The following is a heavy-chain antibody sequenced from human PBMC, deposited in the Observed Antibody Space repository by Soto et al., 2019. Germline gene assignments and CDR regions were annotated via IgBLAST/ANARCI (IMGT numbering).Heavy chain of an antibody. CDR2: ISSDSRTI. CDR1: GFSLSDYA. J-gene: IGHJ6*02. Sequence: PGGSLRLSCVAFGFSLSDYAVNWVRQAPGKGLEWVSFISSDSRTIYYADSVEGRFTVSRDNTRNSVSLQMDSLRDEDAAVYYCARIKLVEWFFINVDVYDIDVWGQGTPVTVSS. V-gene: IGHV3-48*02. D-gene: IGHD3-3*01. CDR3: ARIKLVEWFFINVDVYDIDV.